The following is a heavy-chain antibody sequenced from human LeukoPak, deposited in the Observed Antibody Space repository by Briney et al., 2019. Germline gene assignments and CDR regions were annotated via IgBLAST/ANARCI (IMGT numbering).Heavy chain of an antibody. V-gene: IGHV1-2*06. J-gene: IGHJ6*03. CDR1: GYTFTGYY. Sequence: GASVKVSCKASGYTFTGYYMHWVRQAPGQGLEWMGRINPNSGGTNYAQKFQGRVTMTRDTSISTAYMELSGLRSDDTAVYYCARGVGGGKAWIDYMDVWGKGTTVTVSS. CDR2: INPNSGGT. CDR3: ARGVGGGKAWIDYMDV. D-gene: IGHD2-15*01.